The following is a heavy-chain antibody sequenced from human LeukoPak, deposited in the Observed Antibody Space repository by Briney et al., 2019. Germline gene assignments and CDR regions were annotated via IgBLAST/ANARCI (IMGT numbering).Heavy chain of an antibody. CDR3: ARVSGTTAMVADY. V-gene: IGHV3-33*01. CDR2: IRYDGSDK. J-gene: IGHJ4*02. CDR1: GFTFNTYG. D-gene: IGHD5-18*01. Sequence: PGRSLRLSCAASGFTFNTYGMHWVRQAPGKGLEWVAFIRYDGSDKFYADSVKGRFTISRDNTKNTLYLQMSSLRAEDTAVYYCARVSGTTAMVADYWGQGTLVTVSS.